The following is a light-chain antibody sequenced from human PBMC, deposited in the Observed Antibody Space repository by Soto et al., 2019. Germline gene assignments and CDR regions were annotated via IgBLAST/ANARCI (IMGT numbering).Light chain of an antibody. V-gene: IGKV3-15*01. Sequence: EIVMTQSPATLSVSPGERATLSCMASQSVSSNLAWYQQKPGQAPRLLIYGASTRATGIPARFSGSGSGTEFTLTISRLQSEDFAVYYCQQYNNWPPRYTFGQGTKLEIK. CDR2: GAS. CDR3: QQYNNWPPRYT. CDR1: QSVSSN. J-gene: IGKJ2*01.